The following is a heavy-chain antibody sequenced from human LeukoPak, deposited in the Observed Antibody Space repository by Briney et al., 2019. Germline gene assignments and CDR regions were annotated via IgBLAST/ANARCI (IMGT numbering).Heavy chain of an antibody. CDR3: ARVAVVVGTYYYYMDV. CDR1: GFTFSSYS. Sequence: PGGSLRLSCAASGFTFSSYSMNWVRQAPGKGLEWVSSISSSSSYIYYADSVKGRFTISRDNAKNSLYLQMNSLRAEDTAVYYCARVAVVVGTYYYYMDVWGKGTTVTVSS. V-gene: IGHV3-21*01. CDR2: ISSSSSYI. J-gene: IGHJ6*03. D-gene: IGHD2-2*01.